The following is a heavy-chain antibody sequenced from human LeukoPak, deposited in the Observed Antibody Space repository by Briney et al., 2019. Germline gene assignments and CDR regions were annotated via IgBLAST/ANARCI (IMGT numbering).Heavy chain of an antibody. CDR2: INPNSGGT. V-gene: IGHV1-2*02. J-gene: IGHJ4*02. CDR3: ARDSPVKRYSSGSLGVY. CDR1: GYTFTGYY. Sequence: GASVKVSCKASGYTFTGYYMLWVRQAPGQGLEWMGWINPNSGGTNYAQKFQGRVTMTRDTSISTAYMELSRLRSDDTAVYYCARDSPVKRYSSGSLGVYWGQGTLVTVSS. D-gene: IGHD6-19*01.